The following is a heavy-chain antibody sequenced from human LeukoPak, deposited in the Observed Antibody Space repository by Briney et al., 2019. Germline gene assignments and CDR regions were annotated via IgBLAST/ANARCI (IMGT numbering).Heavy chain of an antibody. CDR1: GGTFSSYT. Sequence: SVKVSCKASGGTFSSYTISWVRQAPGQGLEWMGRIITILGITNYAQKFQGRVTITADKSTSTAYMEVSSLRSEDTAVYYCARAGGLSYYFDYWGQGTLVTVSS. CDR2: IITILGIT. V-gene: IGHV1-69*02. CDR3: ARAGGLSYYFDY. J-gene: IGHJ4*02. D-gene: IGHD2/OR15-2a*01.